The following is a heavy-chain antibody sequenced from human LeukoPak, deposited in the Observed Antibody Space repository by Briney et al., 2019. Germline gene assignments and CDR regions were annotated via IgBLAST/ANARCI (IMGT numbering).Heavy chain of an antibody. V-gene: IGHV3-33*01. Sequence: QPGGSLRLSCAASGFTFSSYGMHWVRQAPGKGLEWVAVIWYDGSNKYYADSVKGRFTISRDNSKNTLYLQMNSLRAEDTAVYYCARGGQLDPFDYWGQGTLVTVSS. J-gene: IGHJ4*02. CDR2: IWYDGSNK. D-gene: IGHD6-13*01. CDR3: ARGGQLDPFDY. CDR1: GFTFSSYG.